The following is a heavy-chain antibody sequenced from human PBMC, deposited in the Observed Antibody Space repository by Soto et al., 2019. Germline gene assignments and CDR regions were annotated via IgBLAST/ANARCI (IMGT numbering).Heavy chain of an antibody. V-gene: IGHV3-30*03. CDR2: ISYDGSDK. D-gene: IGHD3-10*01. CDR1: GFPFTSYG. CDR3: VGGQFYFDY. Sequence: QVQLVESGGGVVQPGRSLRLSCAASGFPFTSYGMHWVREGPDKGLEWVAIISYDGSDKYYADSVKGRFTISRDNSKNALCLQMISLIPEDTALYYCVGGQFYFDYRGQGSLVIVSS. J-gene: IGHJ4*02.